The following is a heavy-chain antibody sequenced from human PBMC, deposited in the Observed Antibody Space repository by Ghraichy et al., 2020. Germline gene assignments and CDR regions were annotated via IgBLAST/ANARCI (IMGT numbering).Heavy chain of an antibody. V-gene: IGHV1-69*05. CDR3: ARSPVDYYDSSGYYYGFDY. J-gene: IGHJ4*02. D-gene: IGHD3-22*01. Sequence: SVKVSCKASGGTFSSYAISWVRQAPGQGLEWMGGIIPIFGTANYAQKFQGRVTITTDESTSTAYLELSSLRSEDTAVYYCARSPVDYYDSSGYYYGFDYWGQGTLVTVSS. CDR1: GGTFSSYA. CDR2: IIPIFGTA.